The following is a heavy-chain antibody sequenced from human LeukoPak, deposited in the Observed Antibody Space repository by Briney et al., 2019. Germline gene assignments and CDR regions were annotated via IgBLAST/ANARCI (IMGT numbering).Heavy chain of an antibody. CDR2: ISAYNGNT. CDR1: GCTFTSYG. D-gene: IGHD6-19*01. CDR3: AREVRYSSGWYYFDY. V-gene: IGHV1-18*01. J-gene: IGHJ4*02. Sequence: GASVKVSCKASGCTFTSYGISWVRQAPGQGLEWMGWISAYNGNTNYAQKLQGRVTMTTDTSTSTAYMELRSLRSDDTAVYYCAREVRYSSGWYYFDYWGQGTLVTVSS.